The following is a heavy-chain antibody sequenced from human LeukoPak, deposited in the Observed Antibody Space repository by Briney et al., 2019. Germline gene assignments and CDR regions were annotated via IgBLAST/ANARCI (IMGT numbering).Heavy chain of an antibody. CDR3: ASPAGYDSSGYYYFDY. CDR1: GYTFTRFY. D-gene: IGHD3-22*01. Sequence: GASVKVSCKASGYTFTRFYLYWLRQAPGQGLEWMGTINPNGNTPRYAQKFQGRVTITADESTSTAYMELSSLRSEDTAVYYCASPAGYDSSGYYYFDYWGQGTLVTVSS. V-gene: IGHV1-46*01. CDR2: INPNGNTP. J-gene: IGHJ4*02.